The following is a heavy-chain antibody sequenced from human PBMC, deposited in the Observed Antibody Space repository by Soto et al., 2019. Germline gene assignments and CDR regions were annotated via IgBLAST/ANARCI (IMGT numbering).Heavy chain of an antibody. CDR3: ARMDTAMDHYYYGMDV. CDR2: IIPIFGTA. Sequence: SVKVSCKASGGTFSSYAISWVRQAPGQGLEWMGGIIPIFGTANYAQKFQGRVTITADESTSTAYMELSSLRSEDTAVYYCARMDTAMDHYYYGMDVWGQGTLVTVSS. J-gene: IGHJ6*02. CDR1: GGTFSSYA. D-gene: IGHD5-18*01. V-gene: IGHV1-69*13.